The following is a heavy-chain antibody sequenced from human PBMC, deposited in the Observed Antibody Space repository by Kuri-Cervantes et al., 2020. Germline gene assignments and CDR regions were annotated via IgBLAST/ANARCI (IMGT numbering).Heavy chain of an antibody. V-gene: IGHV3-30-3*01. CDR2: ISYDGSNK. J-gene: IGHJ4*02. CDR3: ARSRYRYCSGGSCYCFDY. Sequence: GESLKIPCAASGFTFSSYAMHWVRQAPGKGLEWVAVISYDGSNKYYADSVKGRFTISRDNSKNTLYLQMNSLRAEDTAVYYCARSRYRYCSGGSCYCFDYWGQGTLVTVSS. CDR1: GFTFSSYA. D-gene: IGHD2-15*01.